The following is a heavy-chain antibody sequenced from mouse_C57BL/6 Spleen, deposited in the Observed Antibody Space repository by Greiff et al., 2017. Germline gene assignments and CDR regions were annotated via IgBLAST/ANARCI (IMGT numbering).Heavy chain of an antibody. V-gene: IGHV1-54*01. D-gene: IGHD1-1*01. CDR1: GYAFTNYL. J-gene: IGHJ2*01. Sequence: VQLQESGAELVRPGTSVKVSCKASGYAFTNYLIEWVKQRPGQGLEWIGVINPGSGGTNYNEKFKGKATLTADKSSSTDYMQLSSLTSEDSAVXFCARRSSTVVADDWGQGTTLTVSS. CDR3: ARRSSTVVADD. CDR2: INPGSGGT.